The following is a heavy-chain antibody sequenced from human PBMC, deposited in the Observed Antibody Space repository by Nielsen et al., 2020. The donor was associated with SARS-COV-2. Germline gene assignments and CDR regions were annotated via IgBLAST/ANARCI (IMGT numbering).Heavy chain of an antibody. CDR3: ARESQGGYCSGGSRPLDV. J-gene: IGHJ6*04. Sequence: WVRQAPGQGLEWMGWINTNTGNPTYAQGFTGRFVFSLDKSVNTAYLQISSLKAEDTAVYYCARESQGGYCSGGSRPLDVWGKGTTVTVSS. D-gene: IGHD2-15*01. CDR2: INTNTGNP. V-gene: IGHV7-4-1*02.